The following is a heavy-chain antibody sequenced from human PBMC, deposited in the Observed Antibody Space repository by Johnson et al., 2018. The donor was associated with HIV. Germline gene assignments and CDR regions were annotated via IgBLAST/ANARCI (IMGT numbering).Heavy chain of an antibody. CDR3: ARTGRAVAGTPHAFDI. D-gene: IGHD6-19*01. V-gene: IGHV3-66*01. J-gene: IGHJ3*02. CDR1: GFTFSDYY. Sequence: EVLLLESGGALVQPGGSLRLSCPASGFTFSDYYMSCIRQAPGKGLEWVSVIYSGGSTYYADSVKGRFTISRDNSKNTLYLQMNSLRAEDTAVYYCARTGRAVAGTPHAFDIWGQGTMVTVSS. CDR2: IYSGGST.